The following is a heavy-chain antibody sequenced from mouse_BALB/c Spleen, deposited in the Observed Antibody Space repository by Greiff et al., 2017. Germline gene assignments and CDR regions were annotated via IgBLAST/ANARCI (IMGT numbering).Heavy chain of an antibody. D-gene: IGHD1-1*01. J-gene: IGHJ4*01. CDR1: GYSITSDYA. CDR2: ISYSGST. Sequence: VQLQQSGPGLVKPSQSLSLTCTVTGYSITSDYAWNWIRQFPGNKLEWMGYISYSGSTSYNPSLKSRISITRDTSKNQFFLQLNSVTTEDTATYYCARDFYYGSSYDYAMDYWGQGTSVTVSS. V-gene: IGHV3-2*02. CDR3: ARDFYYGSSYDYAMDY.